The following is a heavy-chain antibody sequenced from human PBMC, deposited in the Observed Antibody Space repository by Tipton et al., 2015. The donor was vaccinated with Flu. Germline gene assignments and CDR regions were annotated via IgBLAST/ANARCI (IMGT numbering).Heavy chain of an antibody. CDR2: IYHSGST. CDR3: ARHDILTGITH. V-gene: IGHV4-38-2*02. CDR1: GYSISSAYY. Sequence: TLSLTCTVSGYSISSAYYWGWIRQPPGKGLEWIGSIYHSGSTYYNPSLKSRVTISVDTSENQFSLKLSSVTAADTAVYYCARHDILTGITHWGQGTLVTVSS. J-gene: IGHJ4*02. D-gene: IGHD3-9*01.